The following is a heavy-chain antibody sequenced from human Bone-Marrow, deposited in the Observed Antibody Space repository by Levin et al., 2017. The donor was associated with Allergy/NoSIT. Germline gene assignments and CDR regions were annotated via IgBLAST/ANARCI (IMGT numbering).Heavy chain of an antibody. V-gene: IGHV4-39*07. Sequence: PSETLSLTCTVSGGSISSSSYYWGWIRQPPGKGLEWIGSIYYSGSTYYNPSLKSRVTISVDTSKNQFSLKLSSVTAADTAVYYCARVAYYDFWSGYQDWYFDLWGRGTLVTVSS. D-gene: IGHD3-3*01. CDR3: ARVAYYDFWSGYQDWYFDL. CDR1: GGSISSSSYY. CDR2: IYYSGST. J-gene: IGHJ2*01.